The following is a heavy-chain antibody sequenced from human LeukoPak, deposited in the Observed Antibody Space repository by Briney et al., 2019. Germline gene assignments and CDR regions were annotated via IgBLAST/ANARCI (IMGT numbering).Heavy chain of an antibody. Sequence: ASVKVSCKVSGYTFTGYYMHWVRQAPGQGLEWMGWINPNSGGSNYAQKFQGRVTMTRDTSISAAYMELSRLRSDDTAVYYCARTYCGGDCSTRLYYYYYYGMDVWGQGTTVTVSS. D-gene: IGHD2-21*02. J-gene: IGHJ6*02. V-gene: IGHV1-2*02. CDR1: GYTFTGYY. CDR2: INPNSGGS. CDR3: ARTYCGGDCSTRLYYYYYYGMDV.